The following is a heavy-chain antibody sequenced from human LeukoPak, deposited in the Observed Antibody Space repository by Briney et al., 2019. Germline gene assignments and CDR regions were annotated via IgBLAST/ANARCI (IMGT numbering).Heavy chain of an antibody. CDR1: GGSISSGGYS. D-gene: IGHD3-3*01. J-gene: IGHJ5*02. CDR3: ARLYDSFAP. V-gene: IGHV4-30-2*01. Sequence: TLSLTCAVSGGSISSGGYSWSWIRQPPGKGLEWIGYIYHSGSTYYNPSLKSRVTISVDRSKNQFSLKLSSVTAADTAVYYCARLYDSFAPWGQGTLVTVSS. CDR2: IYHSGST.